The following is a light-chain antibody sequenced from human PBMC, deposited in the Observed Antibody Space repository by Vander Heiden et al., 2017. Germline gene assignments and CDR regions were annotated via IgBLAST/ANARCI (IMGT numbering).Light chain of an antibody. CDR3: QQSYSFPLT. J-gene: IGKJ2*01. CDR2: AAS. Sequence: DIQMTQSPLFLSASVGARVTFSCRASEIITTYLNWYQQKPGKAPKLLIYAASSLQSGVPGRFSGSGSGTDCTLTISSLQPEDFATYFCQQSYSFPLTFGQGTKLDI. CDR1: EIITTY. V-gene: IGKV1-39*01.